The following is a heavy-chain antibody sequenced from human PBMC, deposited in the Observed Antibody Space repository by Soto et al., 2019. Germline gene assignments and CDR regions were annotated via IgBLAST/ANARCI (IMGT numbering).Heavy chain of an antibody. J-gene: IGHJ5*02. CDR2: VSGTGSA. Sequence: QVQLQESGPGVVKPSETLSLTCSVSGGSMTNYHWNWIRQSAGEGLEWIGRVSGTGSADYNPSLKSRVTVSLDWSKNQFSLKLTSVTAADTAVYYCARAYYHYTWGSIPAGFDPWGQGILVIVSS. V-gene: IGHV4-4*07. CDR1: GGSMTNYH. CDR3: ARAYYHYTWGSIPAGFDP. D-gene: IGHD3-16*01.